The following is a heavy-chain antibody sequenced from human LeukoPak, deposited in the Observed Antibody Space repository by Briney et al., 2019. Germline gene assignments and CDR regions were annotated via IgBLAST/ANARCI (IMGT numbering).Heavy chain of an antibody. CDR1: GFSFSSYA. V-gene: IGHV3-23*01. Sequence: PGGSLRLSCATSGFSFSSYAMSWVRQAPGNGLEWVSSISGSGGSTYYADSVKGRFTISRDNSKNTLYLQMNSLRAEDTAVYYCAKATYSSSWNLYFDYWGQGTLVTVSS. D-gene: IGHD6-13*01. J-gene: IGHJ4*02. CDR2: ISGSGGST. CDR3: AKATYSSSWNLYFDY.